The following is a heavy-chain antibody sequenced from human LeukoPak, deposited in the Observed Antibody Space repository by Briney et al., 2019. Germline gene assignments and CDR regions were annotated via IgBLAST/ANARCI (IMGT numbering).Heavy chain of an antibody. J-gene: IGHJ4*02. D-gene: IGHD3-10*01. Sequence: ASVKVTCQASGDTLRSEDVSWVRQAPAQRLEWMGWISAYNGNTNYAQKLQGRVTMTTDTSTSTAYMELRSLRSDDTAVHSCARVTTVPAVPDIDSWGQGTLVTVSS. CDR3: ARVTTVPAVPDIDS. CDR2: ISAYNGNT. V-gene: IGHV1-18*01. CDR1: GDTLRSED.